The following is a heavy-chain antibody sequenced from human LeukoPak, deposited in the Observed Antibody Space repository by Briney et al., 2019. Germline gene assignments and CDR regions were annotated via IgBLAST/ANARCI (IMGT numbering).Heavy chain of an antibody. CDR3: ATARLGYCSSTSCHENYYYCGMDV. CDR2: ISPYNDNT. D-gene: IGHD2-2*01. V-gene: IGHV1-18*01. CDR1: GYTFTKFG. J-gene: IGHJ6*02. Sequence: ASVKVSCKASGYTFTKFGISWVRQAPGQEFEWMGWISPYNDNTNYAKKFQGRVTLTTDTSTSTAYMELRGLTSDDTAVYYCATARLGYCSSTSCHENYYYCGMDVWGQGTTVTVSS.